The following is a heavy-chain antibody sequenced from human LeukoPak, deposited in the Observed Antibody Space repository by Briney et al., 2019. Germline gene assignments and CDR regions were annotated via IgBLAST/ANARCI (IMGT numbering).Heavy chain of an antibody. D-gene: IGHD5-12*01. Sequence: SETLSLTCTVSGGSISSYYWSWIRQPPGKGLERIGYIYYSGSTNYNPSLKSRVTISVDTSKNQFSLKLSSVTAADTAMYYCARQGYSGYDSWGQGTLVTVSS. CDR3: ARQGYSGYDS. J-gene: IGHJ4*02. V-gene: IGHV4-59*01. CDR2: IYYSGST. CDR1: GGSISSYY.